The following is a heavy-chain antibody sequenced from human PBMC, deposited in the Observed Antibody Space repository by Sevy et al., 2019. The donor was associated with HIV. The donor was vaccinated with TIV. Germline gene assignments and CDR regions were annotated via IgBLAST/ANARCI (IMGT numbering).Heavy chain of an antibody. CDR2: IGSAGDT. CDR1: GFTFSSYD. J-gene: IGHJ3*02. V-gene: IGHV3-13*01. CDR3: ARGGGIGARVSQYAFDI. Sequence: GGSLRLSCAASGFTFSSYDMHWVRQATGKGLEWVSAIGSAGDTYYPGSVKGRFTISRENAKNSLYLQMNSLRAGDTAVYYCARGGGIGARVSQYAFDIWGQGTMVTVSS. D-gene: IGHD6-6*01.